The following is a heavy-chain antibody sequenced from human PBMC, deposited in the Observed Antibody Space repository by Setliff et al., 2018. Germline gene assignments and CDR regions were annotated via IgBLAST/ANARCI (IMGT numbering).Heavy chain of an antibody. CDR1: GYNFITFG. V-gene: IGHV1-18*01. CDR3: VRGPGPSVVVAMPFDR. D-gene: IGHD5-12*01. Sequence: ASVKVSCKTSGYNFITFGISWVRQAPGQGLEWMGWISPYNEKTNYAEKFQGRVTMTTDTSTTTVYMEVASLRSDDTAVHYCVRGPGPSVVVAMPFDRWGQGTLVTVSS. CDR2: ISPYNEKT. J-gene: IGHJ4*02.